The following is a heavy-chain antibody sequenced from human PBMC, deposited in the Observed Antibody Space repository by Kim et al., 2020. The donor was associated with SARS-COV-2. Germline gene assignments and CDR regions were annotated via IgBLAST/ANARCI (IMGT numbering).Heavy chain of an antibody. J-gene: IGHJ6*03. Sequence: KSRVTISVDTSKNQFSLKLSSVTAADTAVYYCARVTLRLLILGAFYYFFDVWGQGTPVTVSS. CDR3: ARVTLRLLILGAFYYFFDV. V-gene: IGHV4-30-2*05. D-gene: IGHD3-16*01.